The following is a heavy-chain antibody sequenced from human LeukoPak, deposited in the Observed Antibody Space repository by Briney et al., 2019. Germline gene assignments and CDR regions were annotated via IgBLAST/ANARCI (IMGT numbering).Heavy chain of an antibody. CDR1: GFTFSSYA. V-gene: IGHV3-30-3*01. CDR2: ISYDGSNK. CDR3: GGLDYYYGMDV. J-gene: IGHJ6*02. D-gene: IGHD2-21*01. Sequence: GGSLRLSCAASGFTFSSYAMHWVRQAPGKGLEWVAVISYDGSNKYYADSVKGRFTISRDNSKNTLYLQMNSLRAEDTAVYYCGGLDYYYGMDVWGQGTTVTVSS.